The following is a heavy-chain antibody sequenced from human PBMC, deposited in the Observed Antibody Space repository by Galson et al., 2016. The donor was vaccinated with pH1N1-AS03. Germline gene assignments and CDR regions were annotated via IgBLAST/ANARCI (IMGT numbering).Heavy chain of an antibody. J-gene: IGHJ5*02. V-gene: IGHV1-18*04. Sequence: SVKVSCKASGSTFTDYYIHWVRQAPGQGLEWMGWISPQNGNTQYAQRLEGRVTMTTDTSTSTAYMELWSLTYDDTAVYYCARAAPFDPWGQGTLVIVSS. CDR2: ISPQNGNT. CDR1: GSTFTDYY. D-gene: IGHD2-15*01. CDR3: ARAAPFDP.